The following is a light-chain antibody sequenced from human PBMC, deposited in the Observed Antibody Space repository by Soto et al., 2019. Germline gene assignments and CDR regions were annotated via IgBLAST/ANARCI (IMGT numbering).Light chain of an antibody. CDR1: SSDVGGYNY. V-gene: IGLV2-11*01. CDR2: DVS. CDR3: CSYAGGNYV. Sequence: QSALTQPRSVSGSHGLSVTISCTGTSSDVGGYNYVSWYQQYPGEAPKVIIYDVSQWPSGVPDRFSGSKSGNTASLTISGLQAEDESDYYCCSYAGGNYVFGTGTNVTVL. J-gene: IGLJ1*01.